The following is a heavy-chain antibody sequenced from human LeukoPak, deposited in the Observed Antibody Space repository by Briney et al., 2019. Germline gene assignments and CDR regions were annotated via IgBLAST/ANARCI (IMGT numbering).Heavy chain of an antibody. D-gene: IGHD2-2*01. CDR2: ISYDGSNK. J-gene: IGHJ6*02. V-gene: IGHV3-30-3*01. CDR1: GFTFSSYA. CDR3: ARSLAVVVPAARAGNYGMDV. Sequence: PGRSLRLSCAASGFTFSSYAMHWVRQAPGKGLEWVAVISYDGSNKYYADSVKGRSTISRDNSKNTLYLQMNSLRAEDTAVYYCARSLAVVVPAARAGNYGMDVWGQGTTVTVSS.